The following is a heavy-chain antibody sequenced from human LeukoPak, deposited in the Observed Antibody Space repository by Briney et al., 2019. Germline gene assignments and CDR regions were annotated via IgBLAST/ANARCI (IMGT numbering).Heavy chain of an antibody. CDR2: ISGSTTYI. D-gene: IGHD1-26*01. V-gene: IGHV3-21*06. CDR1: GFTFSSFG. J-gene: IGHJ6*02. CDR3: VRYRDYSYGLDV. Sequence: GGSLRLSCAASGFTFSSFGMNWVRQAPGKGLEWGSSISGSTTYIYYADSLKGRFTISRDNAKNSLYLQMNSLRAEDTGLYYFVRYRDYSYGLDVWGQGTTVTVSS.